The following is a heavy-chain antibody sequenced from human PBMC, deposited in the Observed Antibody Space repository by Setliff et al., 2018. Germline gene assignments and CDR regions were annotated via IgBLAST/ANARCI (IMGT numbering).Heavy chain of an antibody. Sequence: GGSLRLSCVASGFTFSNYEMNWVRQAPGKGLEWVSYISNSGGVKYYTDSVKGRFTFSRDNAKNSLYLQMNSLKAEDTAVYYCARDQGSYGYRAFDFWGQGTLVTGS. CDR1: GFTFSNYE. D-gene: IGHD5-18*01. CDR2: ISNSGGVK. J-gene: IGHJ4*02. CDR3: ARDQGSYGYRAFDF. V-gene: IGHV3-48*03.